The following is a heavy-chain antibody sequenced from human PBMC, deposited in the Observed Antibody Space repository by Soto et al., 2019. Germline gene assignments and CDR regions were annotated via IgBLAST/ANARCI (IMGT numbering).Heavy chain of an antibody. Sequence: ASVKVSCKASGYTFTSYGISWVRQAPGQGLEWMGWISAYNGNANYAQKLQGRVTMTTDTSTSTAYMELRSLRSDDTAVYYCARGAGGALYYYYGMDVWGQGTTVTVSS. CDR1: GYTFTSYG. CDR3: ARGAGGALYYYYGMDV. CDR2: ISAYNGNA. V-gene: IGHV1-18*04. D-gene: IGHD1-26*01. J-gene: IGHJ6*02.